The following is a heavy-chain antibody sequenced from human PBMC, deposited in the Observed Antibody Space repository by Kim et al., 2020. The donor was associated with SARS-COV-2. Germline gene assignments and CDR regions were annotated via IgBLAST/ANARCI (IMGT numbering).Heavy chain of an antibody. CDR2: IWNDGSKT. CDR3: ARDTWYRNSKTLDY. J-gene: IGHJ4*02. V-gene: IGHV3-33*01. Sequence: GGSLRLSCAASGFTFSNNGMHWIRQVPGKGLEWVADIWNDGSKTYYADSVKGRFTISRDRNTLYLQMNSLTAEDTAVYYCARDTWYRNSKTLDYWGQGTQVTVSS. CDR1: GFTFSNNG. D-gene: IGHD1-26*01.